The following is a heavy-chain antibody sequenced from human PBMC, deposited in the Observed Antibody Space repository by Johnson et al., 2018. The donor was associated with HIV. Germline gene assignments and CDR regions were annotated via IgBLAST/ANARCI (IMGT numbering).Heavy chain of an antibody. Sequence: VQLVESGGNLVQPGGSLRLACAASGLTVSSNYMTWVRQAPGKGLEWVSVIYSGGSTYYADSVKGRFIISRDNSKNTLLLQMNSLRVDDTAMYYCARGHHDSGYPLEAFDIWGQGTMVSVSS. J-gene: IGHJ3*02. CDR1: GLTVSSNY. V-gene: IGHV3-66*01. CDR3: ARGHHDSGYPLEAFDI. D-gene: IGHD3-22*01. CDR2: IYSGGST.